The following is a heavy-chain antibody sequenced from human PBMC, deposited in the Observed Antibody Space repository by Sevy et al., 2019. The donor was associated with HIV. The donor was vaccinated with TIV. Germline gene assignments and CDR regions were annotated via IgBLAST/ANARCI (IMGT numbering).Heavy chain of an antibody. Sequence: GGSLRLSCAASGFTFTNFPMHWVRQAPGRGLEWVAIISFNGNHDFYADPVKGLFTISSDNSRSTLYLQMNSLRREYTAVYYCVRTAGLTGSYEYWGQGTQVTVSS. J-gene: IGHJ4*02. CDR1: GFTFTNFP. CDR3: VRTAGLTGSYEY. D-gene: IGHD3-9*01. CDR2: ISFNGNHD. V-gene: IGHV3-30-3*01.